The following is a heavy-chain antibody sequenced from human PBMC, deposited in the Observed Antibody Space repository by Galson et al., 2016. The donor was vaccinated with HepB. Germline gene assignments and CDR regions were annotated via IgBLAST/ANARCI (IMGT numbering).Heavy chain of an antibody. Sequence: SLRLSCAASGFTFRSFGMHWVRQAPGKGLEWVTFIWYDGSHKHYADSVKGRFTISRDNSKSTLYLQMDSLRTEDTAIYYCARDRHDNSGDELDMSAFDIWGQGTMVTVSS. CDR3: ARDRHDNSGDELDMSAFDI. V-gene: IGHV3-33*01. D-gene: IGHD3-22*01. J-gene: IGHJ3*02. CDR2: IWYDGSHK. CDR1: GFTFRSFG.